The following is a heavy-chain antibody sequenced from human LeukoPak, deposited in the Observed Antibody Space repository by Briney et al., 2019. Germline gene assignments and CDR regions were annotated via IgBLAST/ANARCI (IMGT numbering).Heavy chain of an antibody. CDR3: ANLDSIYYYYYGMDV. CDR2: ISWNSGSI. CDR1: GFTFDDYA. Sequence: GGSLRLSCAASGFTFDDYAMHWVRQAPGKGLEWVSGISWNSGSIGYADSVKGRFTISRDNAKNSLYLQMNSLRAEDTAVYYCANLDSIYYYYYGMDVWGQGTTVTVSS. V-gene: IGHV3-9*01. J-gene: IGHJ6*02.